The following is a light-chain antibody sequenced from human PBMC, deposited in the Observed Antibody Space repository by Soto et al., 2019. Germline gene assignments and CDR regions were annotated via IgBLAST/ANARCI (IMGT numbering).Light chain of an antibody. Sequence: DIQMTQSPSSLSASVGDRVTITCQTSQSINTYLNWYQQKPGKAPKLLIYDASNRATGIPARFSGSGSGTDFTLTISSLQPEDFATYFCQQLNSYPITFGQGTRLEIK. CDR2: DAS. V-gene: IGKV1-39*01. CDR3: QQLNSYPIT. CDR1: QSINTY. J-gene: IGKJ5*01.